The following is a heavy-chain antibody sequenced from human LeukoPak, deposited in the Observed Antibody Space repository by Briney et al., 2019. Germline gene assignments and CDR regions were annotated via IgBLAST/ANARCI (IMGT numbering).Heavy chain of an antibody. V-gene: IGHV3-23*01. CDR1: GFTFSSYG. CDR2: ISGSGGST. CDR3: VKGKDDSSGWYFFY. J-gene: IGHJ4*02. D-gene: IGHD6-19*01. Sequence: PGGSLRLSCAASGFTFSSYGMSWVRQAPGKGLEWVSAISGSGGSTYYADSVKGRFTISRDNSKNTLYLQMNSLRAEDTAVYYCVKGKDDSSGWYFFYWGQGTLVTVSS.